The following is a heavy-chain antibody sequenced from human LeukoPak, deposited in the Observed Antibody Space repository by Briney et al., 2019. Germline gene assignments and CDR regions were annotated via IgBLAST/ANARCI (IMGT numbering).Heavy chain of an antibody. J-gene: IGHJ4*02. V-gene: IGHV4-39*01. CDR3: ARTGYSTGWDRFSFVY. CDR2: IYYSGST. Sequence: SETLSLTCTVSGGSIISSYYWGWIRQPPGKGLEWIGGIYYSGSTYYNPSLKSRVTISIDTSKNQFSLKLTSVTAADTAVYYCARTGYSTGWDRFSFVYWGQGTLVTVSS. D-gene: IGHD6-19*01. CDR1: GGSIISSYY.